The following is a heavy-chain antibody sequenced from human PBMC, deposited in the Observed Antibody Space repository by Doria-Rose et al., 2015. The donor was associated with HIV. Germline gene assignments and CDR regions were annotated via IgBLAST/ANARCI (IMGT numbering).Heavy chain of an antibody. D-gene: IGHD3-3*01. CDR2: TYYTGTS. V-gene: IGHV4-31*03. Sequence: QVQLQESGPGLVKPSETLSLTCSVSGASVSGRGYHWNWIRQVPGKGLESLGYTYYTGTSDYSPSLKSRLNMAVDTSKNQFSLKLSFVTVADTAVYYCARMGSYRELDYWGQGALVIVSA. J-gene: IGHJ4*02. CDR3: ARMGSYRELDY. CDR1: GASVSGRGYH.